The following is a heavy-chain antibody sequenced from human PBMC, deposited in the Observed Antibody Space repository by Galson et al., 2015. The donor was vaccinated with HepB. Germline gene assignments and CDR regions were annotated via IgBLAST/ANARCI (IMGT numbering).Heavy chain of an antibody. D-gene: IGHD2/OR15-2a*01. CDR2: ISSSSSYT. V-gene: IGHV3-11*06. Sequence: SLRLSCAASGFTFSDYYMSWIRQAPGKGLEWVSYISSSSSYTNYADSVKGRFTISRDNAKNSLYLQMNSLRAEDTAVYYCARYFDLTQGFDYWGQGTLVTVSS. J-gene: IGHJ4*02. CDR1: GFTFSDYY. CDR3: ARYFDLTQGFDY.